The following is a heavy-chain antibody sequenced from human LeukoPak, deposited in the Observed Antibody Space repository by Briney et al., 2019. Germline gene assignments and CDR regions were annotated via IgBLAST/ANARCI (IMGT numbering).Heavy chain of an antibody. J-gene: IGHJ6*03. V-gene: IGHV4-59*01. Sequence: PSETLSLTCSVSGGSINSYYWSWIRQPPGNGLEWIGYIHYSGSTNYNPSLKSRVTISVDTSKNHFSLKLSSVTAADTAVYYCARTTEGGYTYGYFYYYYMDVWGKGTTVTISS. CDR2: IHYSGST. CDR1: GGSINSYY. D-gene: IGHD5-18*01. CDR3: ARTTEGGYTYGYFYYYYMDV.